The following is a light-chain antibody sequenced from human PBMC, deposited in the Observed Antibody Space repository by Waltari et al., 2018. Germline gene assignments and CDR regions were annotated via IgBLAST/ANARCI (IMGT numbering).Light chain of an antibody. CDR1: SSNVGAYNY. V-gene: IGLV2-11*01. Sequence: QSALTQPCSVSGSPGQSVTISCTGTSSNVGAYNYVSWYQHHPGKAPKLMIYDVIKRPSGVPDRFSGSKSGNAASLTISGLQAEDEADYYCCSYAGSYTLVFGGGTKLTVL. CDR2: DVI. J-gene: IGLJ3*02. CDR3: CSYAGSYTLV.